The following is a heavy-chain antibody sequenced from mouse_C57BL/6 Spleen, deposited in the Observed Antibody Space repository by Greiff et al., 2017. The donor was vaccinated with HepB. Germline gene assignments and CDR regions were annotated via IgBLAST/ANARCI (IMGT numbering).Heavy chain of an antibody. D-gene: IGHD1-1*01. V-gene: IGHV1-80*01. Sequence: QVQLKQSGAELVKPGASVKISCKASGYAFSSYWMNWVKQRPGKGLEWIGQIYPGDGDTNYNGKFKGKATLTADKSSSTAYMQLSSLTSEDSAVYFCARSVLRSYAMDYWGQGTSVTVSS. J-gene: IGHJ4*01. CDR1: GYAFSSYW. CDR2: IYPGDGDT. CDR3: ARSVLRSYAMDY.